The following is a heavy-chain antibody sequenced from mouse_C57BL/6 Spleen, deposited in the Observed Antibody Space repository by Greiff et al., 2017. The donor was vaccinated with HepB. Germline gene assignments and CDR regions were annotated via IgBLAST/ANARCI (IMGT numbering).Heavy chain of an antibody. Sequence: QVQLKQPGAELVRPGTSVKLSCKASGYTFTSYWMHWVKQRPGQGLEWIGVIDPSDSYTNYNQKFKGKATLTVDTSSSTAYMQLSSLTSEDSAVYYCARSYYDSLDYWGQGTTLTVSS. J-gene: IGHJ2*01. CDR1: GYTFTSYW. D-gene: IGHD2-4*01. CDR2: IDPSDSYT. CDR3: ARSYYDSLDY. V-gene: IGHV1-59*01.